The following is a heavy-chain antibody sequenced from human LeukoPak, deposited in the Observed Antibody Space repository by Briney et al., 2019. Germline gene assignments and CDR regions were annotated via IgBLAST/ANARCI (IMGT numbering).Heavy chain of an antibody. CDR2: IYYSGST. Sequence: SETLSLTCTVSGGSISSYYWSWIRQPPGKGLEWIGYIYYSGSTYYNPSLKSRVTISVDMSKNQFSLKLSSVTAADTAVYYCARDPNGDPYYFDYWGQGTLVTVSS. CDR1: GGSISSYY. D-gene: IGHD4-17*01. CDR3: ARDPNGDPYYFDY. J-gene: IGHJ4*02. V-gene: IGHV4-59*12.